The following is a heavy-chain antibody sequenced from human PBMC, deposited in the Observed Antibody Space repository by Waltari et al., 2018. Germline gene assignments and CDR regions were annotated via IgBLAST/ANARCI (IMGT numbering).Heavy chain of an antibody. V-gene: IGHV3-7*03. Sequence: EVQVVESGGGLVQPGGSLRLSCEGSGFTFSSYWMSWVRQAPGKGLEGVGNIKQDGSERNYVDSVKGRFTISRDNAKNSVFLQMISLRAEDTAVYYCLRDRRGPALFDSWGQGTLVTVSS. CDR3: LRDRRGPALFDS. CDR1: GFTFSSYW. J-gene: IGHJ4*02. D-gene: IGHD2-2*01. CDR2: IKQDGSER.